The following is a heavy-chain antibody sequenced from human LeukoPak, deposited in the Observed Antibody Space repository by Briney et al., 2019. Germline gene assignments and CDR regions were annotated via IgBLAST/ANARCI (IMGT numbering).Heavy chain of an antibody. Sequence: GGSLRLSCAASGFTFSSHAMHWVRQAPGKGLEWVAVISYDGSNKYYADSVKGRFTISRDNAKNSLYLQMNSLRAEDTAVYYCARRGGIRIAVPLDYWGQGTLVTVSS. CDR3: ARRGGIRIAVPLDY. J-gene: IGHJ4*02. D-gene: IGHD6-19*01. CDR2: ISYDGSNK. CDR1: GFTFSSHA. V-gene: IGHV3-30-3*01.